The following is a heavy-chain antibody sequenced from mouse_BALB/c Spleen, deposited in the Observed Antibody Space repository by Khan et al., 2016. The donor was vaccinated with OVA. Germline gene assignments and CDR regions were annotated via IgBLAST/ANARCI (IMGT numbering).Heavy chain of an antibody. D-gene: IGHD1-1*01. J-gene: IGHJ2*01. CDR3: ARGNYYGYYFDY. Sequence: EVKLEESGPGLVKPSQSLSLTCTVTGYSITSGYAWNWIRQFPGNKLEWMGYISYSGGTSYNPSLKSRISITRDTSKNQFFLQLNSVTTEDTATYSCARGNYYGYYFDYWGQGTPLTVSA. CDR2: ISYSGGT. V-gene: IGHV3-2*02. CDR1: GYSITSGYA.